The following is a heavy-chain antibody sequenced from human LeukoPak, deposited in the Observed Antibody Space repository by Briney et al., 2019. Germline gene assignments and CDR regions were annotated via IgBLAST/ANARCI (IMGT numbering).Heavy chain of an antibody. D-gene: IGHD2-2*02. CDR3: AREEVYCSSTSCYIFDY. Sequence: ASVKVSCKASGYTFTSYGISWVRQAPGQGLEWMGWISAYNGNTNYAQKLQGRVTMTTDTSTSTAYIELRSLRSDDTAVYYCAREEVYCSSTSCYIFDYWGQGTLVTVSS. CDR1: GYTFTSYG. V-gene: IGHV1-18*01. J-gene: IGHJ4*02. CDR2: ISAYNGNT.